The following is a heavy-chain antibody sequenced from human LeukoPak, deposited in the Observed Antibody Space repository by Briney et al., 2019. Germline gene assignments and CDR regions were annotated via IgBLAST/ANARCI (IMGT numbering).Heavy chain of an antibody. V-gene: IGHV3-7*01. Sequence: GGSLRLSCAASGFTFSSYWMSWVRQAPGKGLEWVANIKQDGSEKYYVDSVKGRFTISRDNAKNSLYLQMNSLRAEDTAVYYCARDRTAIFGVAPLDYWGQATLVTVSS. CDR1: GFTFSSYW. CDR2: IKQDGSEK. D-gene: IGHD3-3*01. J-gene: IGHJ4*02. CDR3: ARDRTAIFGVAPLDY.